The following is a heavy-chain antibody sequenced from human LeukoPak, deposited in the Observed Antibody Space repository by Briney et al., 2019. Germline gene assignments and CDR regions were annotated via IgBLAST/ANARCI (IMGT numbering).Heavy chain of an antibody. CDR2: ISGYNGNT. J-gene: IGHJ4*02. V-gene: IGHV1-18*01. Sequence: ASVKVSCKASGYTFTSYGINWVRQATGQGLEWMGWISGYNGNTNYAQKLQGRVTMTTDPSTTTAYMELRSLRSDDTAVYYCARSSHRDGDTFDYWGQGTLVTVSS. CDR3: ARSSHRDGDTFDY. D-gene: IGHD3-10*01. CDR1: GYTFTSYG.